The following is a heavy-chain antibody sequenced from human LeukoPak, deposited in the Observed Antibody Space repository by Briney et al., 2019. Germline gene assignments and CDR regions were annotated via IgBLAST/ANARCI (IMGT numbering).Heavy chain of an antibody. CDR1: GYTFTSYG. D-gene: IGHD2-2*01. V-gene: IGHV1-18*01. CDR2: ISAYNGNT. J-gene: IGHJ6*02. Sequence: ASVKVSCKASGYTFTSYGISWVRQAPGQGLEWMGWISAYNGNTNYAQKLQGRVTMTTDTSTSTVYMELRSLRSDDTAVYYCARDIVVVPATYYYYGMDVWGQGTTVTVSS. CDR3: ARDIVVVPATYYYYGMDV.